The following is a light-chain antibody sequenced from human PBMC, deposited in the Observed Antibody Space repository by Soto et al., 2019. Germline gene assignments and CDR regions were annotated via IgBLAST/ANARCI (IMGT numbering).Light chain of an antibody. V-gene: IGLV2-14*01. Sequence: QSALTQPASVSGSPGQSITISCTGTSSDVGGYTYVSWYQQQPGKAPKLMIYEVSNRPSGVSNRLSASKSGNTASLLISGLQAEEEADYYCSSYTSSGIHDLFGTGTKVTVL. CDR2: EVS. CDR3: SSYTSSGIHDL. CDR1: SSDVGGYTY. J-gene: IGLJ1*01.